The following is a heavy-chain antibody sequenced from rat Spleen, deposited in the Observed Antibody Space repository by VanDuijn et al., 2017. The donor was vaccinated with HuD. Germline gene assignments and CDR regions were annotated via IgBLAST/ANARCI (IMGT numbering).Heavy chain of an antibody. Sequence: EVQLQESGPGLVKPSQSLSLTCSVTGYSITSNYWGWIRKFPGNKMEWMGYISYSGSTSYNPSLKSRISITRDTSKNQFFLQVNSVTTEDTATYYCAGSEGTHYYLPFADWGQGTLVTVSS. V-gene: IGHV3-1*01. CDR1: GYSITSNY. CDR2: ISYSGST. J-gene: IGHJ3*01. D-gene: IGHD1-12*02. CDR3: AGSEGTHYYLPFAD.